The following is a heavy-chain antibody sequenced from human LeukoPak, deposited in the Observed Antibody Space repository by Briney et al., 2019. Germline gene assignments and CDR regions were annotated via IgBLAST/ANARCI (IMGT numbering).Heavy chain of an antibody. Sequence: GRSLRLSCTASGFTFSGHYASWIRQTPEKGLEWISYIDLSSSTIYYADSVKGRFTISRDNARNSVYLQMNSLRAEDTAVYYCARGHYGLDVWGQGTTVTVSS. CDR1: GFTFSGHY. V-gene: IGHV3-11*01. CDR2: IDLSSSTI. J-gene: IGHJ6*02. CDR3: ARGHYGLDV.